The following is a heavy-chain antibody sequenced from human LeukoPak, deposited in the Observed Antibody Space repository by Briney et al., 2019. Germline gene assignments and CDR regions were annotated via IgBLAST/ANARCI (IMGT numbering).Heavy chain of an antibody. CDR1: GYSISSGYY. Sequence: SETLSLTCTVSGYSISSGYYWGWIRQPPGKGLEWIGSIYHSGSTYYNPSLKSRVTISVDTSKNQFSLKLSSVTAADTAVYYCAIYYYDSSGYPFDYWGQGTLVTVSS. V-gene: IGHV4-38-2*02. D-gene: IGHD3-22*01. CDR3: AIYYYDSSGYPFDY. CDR2: IYHSGST. J-gene: IGHJ4*02.